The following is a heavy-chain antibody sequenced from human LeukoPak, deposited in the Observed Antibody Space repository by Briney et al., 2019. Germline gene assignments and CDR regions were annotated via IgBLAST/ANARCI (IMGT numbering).Heavy chain of an antibody. Sequence: VASVKVSCKTSGYTLTGYYMHWVRQAPGQGLEWMGRINPNSGDTNYAQKFQGRVTMTGDTSITTAYMELNSLRSDDTAVYYCAKAKPQGSDRDFDYWGQGTLVTVSS. J-gene: IGHJ4*02. CDR3: AKAKPQGSDRDFDY. D-gene: IGHD1-14*01. CDR1: GYTLTGYY. CDR2: INPNSGDT. V-gene: IGHV1-2*06.